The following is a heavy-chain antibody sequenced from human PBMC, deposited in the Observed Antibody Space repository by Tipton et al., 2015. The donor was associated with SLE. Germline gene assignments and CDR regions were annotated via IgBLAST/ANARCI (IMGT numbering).Heavy chain of an antibody. V-gene: IGHV4-61*02. Sequence: TLSLTCTVSGGSISSGSYYWSWIRQPAGKGLEWIGRLYPSGSTNYNPSLKSRVTISVDTSKHQFSLKLSSVTAADTAVYYCARDADYSKVLDYWGQGTLVTVSS. D-gene: IGHD4-11*01. CDR2: LYPSGST. J-gene: IGHJ4*02. CDR3: ARDADYSKVLDY. CDR1: GGSISSGSYY.